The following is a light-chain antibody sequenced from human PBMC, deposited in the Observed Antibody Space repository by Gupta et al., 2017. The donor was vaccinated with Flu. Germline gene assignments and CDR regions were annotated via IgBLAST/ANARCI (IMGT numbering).Light chain of an antibody. CDR3: CSYAGSYTLYV. J-gene: IGLJ1*01. Sequence: QSALTPPRSVSGSPGQSVTISCTGTSSDVGGYNYVSWYQQHPGKAPKLMIYDVSKRPSGVPDRFSGSKSGNTASRTISGLQAEDEADYYCCSYAGSYTLYVFGTGTKVTVL. CDR2: DVS. CDR1: SSDVGGYNY. V-gene: IGLV2-11*01.